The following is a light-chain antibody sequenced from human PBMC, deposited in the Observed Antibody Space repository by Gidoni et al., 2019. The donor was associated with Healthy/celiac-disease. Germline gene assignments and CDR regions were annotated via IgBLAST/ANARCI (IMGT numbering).Light chain of an antibody. CDR3: QSYDSSNHGV. J-gene: IGLJ3*02. CDR2: EDN. CDR1: SGSIASNY. V-gene: IGLV6-57*01. Sequence: NFMLTQPPSVSESPAKTVTISCTRSSGSIASNYVQWYQQRPGSSPTTVIYEDNQRPSGVPDRFSGSIDSSSNSASLTISGLKTEDEADYYCQSYDSSNHGVFGGGTKLTVL.